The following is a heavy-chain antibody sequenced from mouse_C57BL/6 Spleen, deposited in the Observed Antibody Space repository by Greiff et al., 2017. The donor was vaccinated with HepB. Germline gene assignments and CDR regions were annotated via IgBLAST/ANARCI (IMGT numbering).Heavy chain of an antibody. CDR2: IWRGGST. D-gene: IGHD1-1*01. CDR3: VKADDYGSSYYAMDY. Sequence: QVQLKQSGPGLVQPSQSLSITCTVSGFSLTSYGVHWVRQSPGKGLEWLGVIWRGGSTDYNAAFMSRLSITKDNSKSQVFFKMNSLQADDTAIYYCVKADDYGSSYYAMDYWGQGTSVTVSS. CDR1: GFSLTSYG. V-gene: IGHV2-5*01. J-gene: IGHJ4*01.